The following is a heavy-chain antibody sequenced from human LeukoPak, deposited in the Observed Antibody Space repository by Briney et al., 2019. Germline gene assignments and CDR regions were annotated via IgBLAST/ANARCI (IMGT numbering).Heavy chain of an antibody. CDR1: GYSFLNYW. V-gene: IGHV5-51*01. J-gene: IGHJ4*02. CDR2: IYPADSDT. Sequence: SGESLKISCKGSGYSFLNYWIGWVRQMPGQGLEWMGIIYPADSDTRYSPSFQGQVTISADKSINTAYLQWTSLKASDTAMYYCARRKGDGYNSPFDYWGQGTLVTVSS. D-gene: IGHD5-24*01. CDR3: ARRKGDGYNSPFDY.